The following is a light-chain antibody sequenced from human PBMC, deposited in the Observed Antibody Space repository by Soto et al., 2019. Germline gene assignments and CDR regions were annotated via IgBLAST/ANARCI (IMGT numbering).Light chain of an antibody. V-gene: IGKV4-1*01. CDR3: QQYYKTPPYT. J-gene: IGKJ2*01. CDR1: QNVLYKSNNENY. Sequence: DIVMTQSPDSLAVSLGERATINCKSSQNVLYKSNNENYLAWYQQKPGQPPKLLIYWASTRKPGVPDRFSGSGSGSDFTLTNSSLQAEDVAVYYCQQYYKTPPYTFGQGTKLEI. CDR2: WAS.